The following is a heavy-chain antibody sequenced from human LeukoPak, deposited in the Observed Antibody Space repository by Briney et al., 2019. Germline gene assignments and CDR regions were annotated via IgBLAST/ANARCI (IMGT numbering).Heavy chain of an antibody. CDR3: ARGLRGYRGYDPVDY. J-gene: IGHJ4*02. V-gene: IGHV1-18*01. CDR1: GYTFTSYG. CDR2: ISAYNGNT. Sequence: ASVKVSCKASGYTFTSYGISWVRQAPGQGLEWMGWISAYNGNTNYAQKLQGRVTMTTDTSTSTAYMELRSLRSDDTAVYYCARGLRGYRGYDPVDYWGQGTLVTVSS. D-gene: IGHD5-12*01.